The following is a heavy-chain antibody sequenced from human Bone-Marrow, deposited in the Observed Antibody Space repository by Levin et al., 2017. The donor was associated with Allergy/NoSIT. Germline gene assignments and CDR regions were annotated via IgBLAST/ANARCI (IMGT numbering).Heavy chain of an antibody. J-gene: IGHJ5*02. D-gene: IGHD3-10*01. CDR3: AKDRFYSDSGSNFSWFDP. V-gene: IGHV3-74*01. CDR1: GFTFSTYW. CDR2: IQSNGKT. Sequence: GGSLRLSCAASGFTFSTYWMHWVRQAPGKGLVWVSRIQSNGKTNYADSVKGRFTISRDNAKNTLYLQMNSLTVDDTAVYYCAKDRFYSDSGSNFSWFDPWGQGTLVTVSS.